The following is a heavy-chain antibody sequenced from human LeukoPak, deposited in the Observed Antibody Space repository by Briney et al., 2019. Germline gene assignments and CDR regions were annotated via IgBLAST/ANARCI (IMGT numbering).Heavy chain of an antibody. CDR3: ARAAAADPKNWFDP. CDR1: GYSINSGHY. Sequence: SETLSLTCAVSGYSINSGHYWGWIRQPPAKGLEWIGSIHHSGTTYYNPSLKSRVTISGDTSKNQFSLKLTSVSATGTAVYYCARAAAADPKNWFDPWGQGTLVTVSS. V-gene: IGHV4-38-2*01. CDR2: IHHSGTT. J-gene: IGHJ5*02. D-gene: IGHD6-13*01.